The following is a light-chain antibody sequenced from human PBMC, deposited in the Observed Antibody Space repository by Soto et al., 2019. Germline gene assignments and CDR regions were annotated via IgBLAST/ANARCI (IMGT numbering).Light chain of an antibody. CDR2: GAS. CDR1: QSIDNNY. J-gene: IGKJ1*01. Sequence: VVSLSPGALSLSKGERASLSCRASQSIDNNYLAWYQQKPGQAPRLVIYGASTRATDIPDRFSASGSGTDFTLTISRLEPEDFAVYYCQQYSRAPLPFGQGTKV. CDR3: QQYSRAPLP. V-gene: IGKV3-20*01.